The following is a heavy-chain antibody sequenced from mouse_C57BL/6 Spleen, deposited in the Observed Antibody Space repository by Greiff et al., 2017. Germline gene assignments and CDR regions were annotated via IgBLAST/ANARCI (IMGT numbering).Heavy chain of an antibody. Sequence: EVKLEESEGGLVQPGSSMKLSCTASGFTFSDYYMAWVRQVPEKGLEWVANINYDGSSTYYLDSLKSRFIISRDNAKNILYLQMSSLKSEDTATYYCARSVVAHWYFDVWGTGTTVTVSS. J-gene: IGHJ1*03. CDR2: INYDGSST. V-gene: IGHV5-16*01. CDR1: GFTFSDYY. CDR3: ARSVVAHWYFDV. D-gene: IGHD1-1*01.